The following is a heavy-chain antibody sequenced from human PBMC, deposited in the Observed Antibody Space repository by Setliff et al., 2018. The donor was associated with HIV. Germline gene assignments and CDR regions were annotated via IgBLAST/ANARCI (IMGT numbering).Heavy chain of an antibody. CDR2: IRGSGSGDTT. D-gene: IGHD3-22*01. V-gene: IGHV3-23*01. CDR1: GFIFSSYA. J-gene: IGHJ4*02. Sequence: TGGSLRLSCAASGFIFSSYAMTWVRQAPGKGLEWVSTIRGSGSGDTTHYADFVKGRFTISRDNAKNSQYLHMNGLRAEDTAVYYCARGDTGVYYYVYPDFWGQGTLVTVSS. CDR3: ARGDTGVYYYVYPDF.